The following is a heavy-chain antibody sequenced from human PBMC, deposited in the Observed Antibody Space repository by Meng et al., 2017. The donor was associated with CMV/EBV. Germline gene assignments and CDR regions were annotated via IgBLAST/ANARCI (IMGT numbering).Heavy chain of an antibody. CDR3: AREGEGVVAATPHFDY. V-gene: IGHV1-46*01. CDR1: GYTFTSYY. CDR2: INPSGGST. J-gene: IGHJ4*02. D-gene: IGHD2-15*01. Sequence: QVHVVQSGAEVKKPGASVKVSCKASGYTFTSYYMHWVRQAPGQGLEWMGIINPSGGSTSYAQKFQGRVTMTRDTSTSTVYMELSSLRSEDTAVYYCAREGEGVVAATPHFDYWGQGTLVTVSS.